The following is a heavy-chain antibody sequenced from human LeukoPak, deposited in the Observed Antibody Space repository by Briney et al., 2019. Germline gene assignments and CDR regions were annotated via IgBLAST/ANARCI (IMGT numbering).Heavy chain of an antibody. Sequence: GGSLRLSCAASGFTFSNFWMHWVRQAPGKGLVWVSHINPDGSTTTYADSVKGRFTISRDNAKNTLYLQMNSLRAEDTAVYYCVDPFADAFDLWGQGTMVTVSS. D-gene: IGHD3-3*01. CDR1: GFTFSNFW. V-gene: IGHV3-74*01. CDR3: VDPFADAFDL. CDR2: INPDGSTT. J-gene: IGHJ3*01.